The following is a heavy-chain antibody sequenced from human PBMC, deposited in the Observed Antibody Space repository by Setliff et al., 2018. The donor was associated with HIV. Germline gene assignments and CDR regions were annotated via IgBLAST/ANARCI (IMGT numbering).Heavy chain of an antibody. Sequence: GESPKISCQGSASSFTNYWVGWVRQMPDEGLEWLGLIWPVDSDTIYNPSFQGQVTLSADKSISTVYLQWSSLRAPDTAMYYCARLSKYYDFWTPDSWGQGTLVTVSS. V-gene: IGHV5-51*01. CDR2: IWPVDSDT. CDR1: ASSFTNYW. J-gene: IGHJ4*02. D-gene: IGHD3-3*01. CDR3: ARLSKYYDFWTPDS.